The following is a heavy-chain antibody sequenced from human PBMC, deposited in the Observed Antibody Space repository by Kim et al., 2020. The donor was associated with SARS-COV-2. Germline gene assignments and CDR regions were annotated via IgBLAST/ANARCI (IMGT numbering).Heavy chain of an antibody. D-gene: IGHD3-22*01. J-gene: IGHJ1*01. CDR3: ARTPYDSSGYYYAEYFQH. V-gene: IGHV3-30*01. Sequence: KSRLTISRDNSKNALDLHMNSLRAEDTAVYYCARTPYDSSGYYYAEYFQHWGQGTLVTVSS.